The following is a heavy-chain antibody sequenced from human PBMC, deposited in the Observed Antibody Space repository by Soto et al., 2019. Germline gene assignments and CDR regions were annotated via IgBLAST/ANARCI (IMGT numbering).Heavy chain of an antibody. Sequence: PSETLSLTCTVSGGSISSGGYYWSWIRQHPGKGLEWIGYIYYSGSTYYNPSLKSRVTISVDTSKNQFSLKLSSVTAADTAVYYCARSIAAAGPSAPYFDYWGQGTLVTVSS. J-gene: IGHJ4*02. CDR3: ARSIAAAGPSAPYFDY. CDR1: GGSISSGGYY. V-gene: IGHV4-31*02. CDR2: IYYSGST. D-gene: IGHD6-13*01.